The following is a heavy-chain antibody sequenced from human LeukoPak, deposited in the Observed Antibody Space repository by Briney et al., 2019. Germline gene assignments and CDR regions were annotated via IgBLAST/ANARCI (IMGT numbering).Heavy chain of an antibody. J-gene: IGHJ4*02. Sequence: GGSLRLSCAASRFTFSSYSMNWVRQAPGKGLEWVSSISSSSSYIYYADSVKGRFTISRDNAKNSLYLQMNSLRAEDTAVYYCARDYYYDILTGYFDYWGQGTLVTVSS. CDR2: ISSSSSYI. CDR1: RFTFSSYS. D-gene: IGHD3-9*01. CDR3: ARDYYYDILTGYFDY. V-gene: IGHV3-21*01.